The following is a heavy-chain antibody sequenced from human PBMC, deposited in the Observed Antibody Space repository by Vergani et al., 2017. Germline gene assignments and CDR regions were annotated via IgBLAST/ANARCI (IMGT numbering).Heavy chain of an antibody. Sequence: QVQLQQWGAGLLKPSETLSLTCAVYGGSFSGYDWSWIRQPPGKGLEWIGYIYYSGSTNYNPSLKSRVTISVDTSKNQFSLKLSFVTAADTAVYYCARDSYSSGWYASFDYWGQGTLVTVSS. CDR1: GGSFSGYD. D-gene: IGHD6-19*01. V-gene: IGHV4-34*11. CDR3: ARDSYSSGWYASFDY. CDR2: IYYSGST. J-gene: IGHJ4*02.